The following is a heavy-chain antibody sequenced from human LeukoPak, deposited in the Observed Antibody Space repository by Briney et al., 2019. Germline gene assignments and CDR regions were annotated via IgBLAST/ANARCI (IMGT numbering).Heavy chain of an antibody. CDR1: GFTFSSYG. J-gene: IGHJ4*02. V-gene: IGHV3-33*01. D-gene: IGHD5-12*01. Sequence: AGRSLRLSCAASGFTFSSYGIHWVRQTPGKGLEWVSFIRFDGTMTHYADSVQGRLTISRDNSKDTVCLQMKSLRAEDTAVYYCARGYVVDYWGQGTLVTVSS. CDR3: ARGYVVDY. CDR2: IRFDGTMT.